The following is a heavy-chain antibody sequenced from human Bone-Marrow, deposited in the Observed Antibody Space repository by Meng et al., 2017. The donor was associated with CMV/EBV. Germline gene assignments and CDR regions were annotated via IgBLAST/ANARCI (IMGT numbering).Heavy chain of an antibody. CDR2: ISSSSSYI. Sequence: GESLKISCAASGFTFSSYSMNWVRQAPGKGLEWVSSISSSSSYIYYADSVKGRFTISRDNAKNSLYLQMNSLRAEDTAVYYCARDGIPSRDDAFDSWGQGTMVTVSS. J-gene: IGHJ3*02. CDR3: ARDGIPSRDDAFDS. V-gene: IGHV3-21*01. D-gene: IGHD1-14*01. CDR1: GFTFSSYS.